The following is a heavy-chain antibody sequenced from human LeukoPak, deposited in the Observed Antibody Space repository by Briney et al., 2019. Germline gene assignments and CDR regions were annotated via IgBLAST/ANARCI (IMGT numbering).Heavy chain of an antibody. J-gene: IGHJ6*03. V-gene: IGHV5-51*01. Sequence: GESLKISCKGSCFRYTYYWIGWLRQMPGKGLEWMGIISPGDSDTRYSPSFQGQVTFSADESISTAYLQCSRLSASKTAICYCASLAAPVYYYMDVWGKGTTVTVSS. CDR2: ISPGDSDT. CDR3: ASLAAPVYYYMDV. D-gene: IGHD6-6*01. CDR1: CFRYTYYW.